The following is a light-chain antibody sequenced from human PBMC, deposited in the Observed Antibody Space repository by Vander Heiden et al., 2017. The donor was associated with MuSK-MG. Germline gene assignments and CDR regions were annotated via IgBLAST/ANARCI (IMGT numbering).Light chain of an antibody. Sequence: IHMTLSPSSLSASVGDRVTITCRASQTISSYLNCYQQKPGKAPKLLIYAASSLQSGVLSRYSGSGSVRDLTLTISRMQPEDFATYYFQQSDSAPITFGQGTRLEIK. CDR3: QQSDSAPIT. J-gene: IGKJ5*01. V-gene: IGKV1-39*01. CDR2: AAS. CDR1: QTISSY.